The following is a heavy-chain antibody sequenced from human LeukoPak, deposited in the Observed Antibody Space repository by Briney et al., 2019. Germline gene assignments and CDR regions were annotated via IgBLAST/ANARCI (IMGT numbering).Heavy chain of an antibody. Sequence: ASVKVACKASGYTFTSYYMHWVLQAPGQGIEWMGIINPSGGSTSYAQKFQGRVTMTRDMSTSTVYMELSSLRSEDTAVYYCARPHEQQLTPFDYWGQGTLVTVSS. CDR1: GYTFTSYY. CDR3: ARPHEQQLTPFDY. V-gene: IGHV1-46*01. J-gene: IGHJ4*02. CDR2: INPSGGST. D-gene: IGHD6-13*01.